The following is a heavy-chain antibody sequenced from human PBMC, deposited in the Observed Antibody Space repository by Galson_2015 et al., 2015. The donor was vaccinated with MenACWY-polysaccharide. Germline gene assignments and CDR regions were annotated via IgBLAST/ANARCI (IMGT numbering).Heavy chain of an antibody. V-gene: IGHV1-2*02. CDR3: AREESGSYYRY. Sequence: SVKVSCKASGYTFTGYYLHWVRQASGQGLEWMGWIIPNSGGTKFAQKFQGRVTMTRDTSVSTIYVELSRLTSDDTAIYYCAREESGSYYRYWGQGTLVTVSS. CDR1: GYTFTGYY. CDR2: IIPNSGGT. D-gene: IGHD1-26*01. J-gene: IGHJ4*02.